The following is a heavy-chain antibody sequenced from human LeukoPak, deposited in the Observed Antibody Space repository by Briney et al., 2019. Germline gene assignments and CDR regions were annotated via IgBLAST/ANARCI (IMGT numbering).Heavy chain of an antibody. D-gene: IGHD3-22*01. CDR1: GGTFSSYA. V-gene: IGHV1-8*03. Sequence: ASVKVSCKASGGTFSSYAISWVRQAPGQGLEWMGWMNPNSGNTGYAQKFQGRVTITRNTSISTAYMELSSLRSEDTAVYYCARERHDSSGYYAWFDPWGQGTLVTVSS. CDR3: ARERHDSSGYYAWFDP. J-gene: IGHJ5*02. CDR2: MNPNSGNT.